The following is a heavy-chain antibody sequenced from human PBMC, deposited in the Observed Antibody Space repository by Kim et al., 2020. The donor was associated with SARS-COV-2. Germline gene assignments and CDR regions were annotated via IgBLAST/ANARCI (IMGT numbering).Heavy chain of an antibody. CDR2: IYHSGST. J-gene: IGHJ4*02. D-gene: IGHD5-12*01. V-gene: IGHV4-4*02. CDR1: GGSISSSNW. Sequence: SETLSLTCAVSGGSISSSNWWSWVRQPPGKGLEWIGEIYHSGSTNYNPSLKSRVTISVDKSKNQFSLKLSSVTAADTAVYYCASLGLGYSGYDIGGRIFDYWGQGTLVTVSS. CDR3: ASLGLGYSGYDIGGRIFDY.